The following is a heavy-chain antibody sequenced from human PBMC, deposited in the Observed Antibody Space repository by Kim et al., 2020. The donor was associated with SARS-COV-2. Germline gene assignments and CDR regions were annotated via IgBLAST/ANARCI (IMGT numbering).Heavy chain of an antibody. CDR3: ANQEVVSWFRYFDY. CDR2: ISGSRSTL. CDR1: GLTTSTSS. V-gene: IGHV3-48*02. J-gene: IGHJ4*02. Sequence: GGSLRLSCAASGLTTSTSSMNWVRQAPGKGLEWVASISGSRSTLYYADSVRGRFTISRDNVKNSLSLQMTSLRDEDTAIYYCANQEVVSWFRYFDYWGQGTLVTVSS. D-gene: IGHD6-13*01.